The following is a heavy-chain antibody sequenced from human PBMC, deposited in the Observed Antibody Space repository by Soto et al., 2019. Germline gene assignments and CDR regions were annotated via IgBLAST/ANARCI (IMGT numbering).Heavy chain of an antibody. V-gene: IGHV4-31*03. D-gene: IGHD3-22*01. Sequence: SETLSLTCTVSGGSISSGGYYWSWIRQHPGKGLEWIGYIYYSGSTYYNPSLKSRVTISVDTSKNQFSLKLSSVTAADTAVYYCARHPYDSSGPGYYYGMDVWGQGTTVTVS. CDR2: IYYSGST. CDR3: ARHPYDSSGPGYYYGMDV. CDR1: GGSISSGGYY. J-gene: IGHJ6*02.